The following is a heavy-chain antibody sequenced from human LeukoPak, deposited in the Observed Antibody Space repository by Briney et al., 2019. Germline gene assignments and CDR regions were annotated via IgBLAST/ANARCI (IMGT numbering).Heavy chain of an antibody. D-gene: IGHD6-13*01. Sequence: GSLRLSCAASGFTFSTYSMNWLRLAPGKGLEWIGYIYYSGSTNYNPSLKSRVTISVDTSKNQFSLKLSSVTAADTAVYYCARNIAAAGSGYYYGMDVWGQGTTVTVSS. V-gene: IGHV4-59*08. CDR2: IYYSGST. J-gene: IGHJ6*02. CDR3: ARNIAAAGSGYYYGMDV. CDR1: GFTFSTYS.